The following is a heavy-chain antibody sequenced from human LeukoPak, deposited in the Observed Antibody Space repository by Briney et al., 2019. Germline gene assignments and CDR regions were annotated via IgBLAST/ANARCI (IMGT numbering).Heavy chain of an antibody. V-gene: IGHV3-48*03. CDR3: ARHGGDYYDRIDY. CDR1: GFTFSSYE. J-gene: IGHJ4*02. CDR2: ISSSGSTI. D-gene: IGHD3-22*01. Sequence: GGSLRLSCAASGFTFSSYEMNWVRQAPGKWLEWVSYISSSGSTIYYADSVKDRFTISRDNAKNSLHLQMNSLRAEDTAVYYCARHGGDYYDRIDYWGQGTLVTVSS.